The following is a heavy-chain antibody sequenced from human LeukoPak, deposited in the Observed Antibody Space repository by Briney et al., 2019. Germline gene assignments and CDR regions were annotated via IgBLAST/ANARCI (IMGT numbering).Heavy chain of an antibody. D-gene: IGHD6-13*01. V-gene: IGHV1-8*01. J-gene: IGHJ6*02. Sequence: ASVKVSCKASGYTFTSYDINWVRQATGQGLEWMGWVNPNSGNTGYAQKFQGRVTMTRNTSMSTAYMELSSLRSEDTAVYYCILGDSSSWYYYYGMDVWGQGTTVTVSS. CDR3: ILGDSSSWYYYYGMDV. CDR1: GYTFTSYD. CDR2: VNPNSGNT.